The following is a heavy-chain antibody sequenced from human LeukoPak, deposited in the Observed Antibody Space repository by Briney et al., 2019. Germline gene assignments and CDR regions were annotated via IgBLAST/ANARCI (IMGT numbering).Heavy chain of an antibody. CDR3: AIAYGLDV. J-gene: IGHJ6*02. CDR1: GFTFSSYA. V-gene: IGHV3-23*01. Sequence: GGSLRLSCAASGFTFSSYAMSWVRQAPGKGLEWVSAISGSGDSTYYADSVKGRFTISRDNAKNSLYLRMNSLRVEDTAIYYCAIAYGLDVWGQGTTVTVSS. CDR2: ISGSGDST.